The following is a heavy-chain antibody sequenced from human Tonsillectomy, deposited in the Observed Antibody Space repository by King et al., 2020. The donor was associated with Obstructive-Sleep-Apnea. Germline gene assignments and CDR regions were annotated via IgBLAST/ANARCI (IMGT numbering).Heavy chain of an antibody. CDR2: ISSSSSTI. V-gene: IGHV3-48*04. D-gene: IGHD1-1*01. CDR1: GFTFSSYS. J-gene: IGHJ4*02. CDR3: ARDSGN. Sequence: VQLVESGGGLVQPGGSLRLSCAASGFTFSSYSMNRVRQAPGKGLEWVSYISSSSSTIYYADSVKGRFTISRDNAKNSLYLQMNSLRAEDTAVYYCARDSGNWGQGTLVTVSS.